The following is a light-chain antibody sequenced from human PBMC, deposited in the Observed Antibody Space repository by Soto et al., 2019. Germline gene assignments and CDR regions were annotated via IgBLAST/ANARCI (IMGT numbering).Light chain of an antibody. Sequence: QSALAQPASVSGSLGQSITISCTGTSSDVGGYNFVSWYQQHPGKAPKHMIYEVNNRPSGVSNRFSGSKSGNTASLTISGLQADDEADYYCSSWTSSTTQVLGGGTKVTVL. J-gene: IGLJ3*02. CDR2: EVN. CDR3: SSWTSSTTQV. V-gene: IGLV2-14*01. CDR1: SSDVGGYNF.